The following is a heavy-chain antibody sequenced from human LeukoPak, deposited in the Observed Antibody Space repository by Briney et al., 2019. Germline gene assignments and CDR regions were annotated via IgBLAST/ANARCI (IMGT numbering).Heavy chain of an antibody. CDR3: AMHPGYSYGTLDY. V-gene: IGHV1-69*01. Sequence: ASVKVSCKASGGTFSSYAISWVRQAPGQGLKWMGGIIPIFGTANYAQKFQGRVTITADESTSTAYMELSSLRSEDTAVYYCAMHPGYSYGTLDYWGQGTLVTVSS. J-gene: IGHJ4*02. CDR2: IIPIFGTA. D-gene: IGHD5-18*01. CDR1: GGTFSSYA.